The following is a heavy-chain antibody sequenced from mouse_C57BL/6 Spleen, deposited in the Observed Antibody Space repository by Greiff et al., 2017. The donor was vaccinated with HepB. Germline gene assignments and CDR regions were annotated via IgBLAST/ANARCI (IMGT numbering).Heavy chain of an antibody. D-gene: IGHD2-5*01. CDR2: IDPSDSYT. J-gene: IGHJ3*01. CDR3: AGSAYYSNPGFAC. V-gene: IGHV1-69*01. CDR1: GYTFTSYW. Sequence: QVQLKESGAELVMPGASVKLSCKASGYTFTSYWMHWVKQRPGQGLEWIGEIDPSDSYTNYNQKFKGKSTLTVDKSSSTAYMQLSSLTSEDSAVYCCAGSAYYSNPGFACWGQGTLVTVSA.